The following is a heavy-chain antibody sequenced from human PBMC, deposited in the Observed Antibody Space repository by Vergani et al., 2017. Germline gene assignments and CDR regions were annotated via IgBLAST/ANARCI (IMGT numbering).Heavy chain of an antibody. Sequence: EVQLVESGGVVVQPGGSLRLSCAASGFTFDDYTMHWVRQAPGKGLEWVSLISWDVGSTYYADSVKGRFTISRDNSKNSLYLQMNSLRTEDTALYYCAKGTPANYWYFDLWGRGTLVTVSS. V-gene: IGHV3-43*01. CDR2: ISWDVGST. J-gene: IGHJ2*01. CDR3: AKGTPANYWYFDL. CDR1: GFTFDDYT.